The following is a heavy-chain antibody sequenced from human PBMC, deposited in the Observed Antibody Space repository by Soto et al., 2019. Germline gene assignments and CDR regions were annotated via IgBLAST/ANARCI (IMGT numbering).Heavy chain of an antibody. CDR3: AVAVAGPTYIGY. CDR2: INSDGSST. CDR1: GFTFSSYW. Sequence: EVQLVESGGGLVQPGGSLRLSCAASGFTFSSYWMHWVRQAPGKGLVWVARINSDGSSTSYADSVKGRFTISRDNDKNTLYLLMNSLRAEDTAVYYCAVAVAGPTYIGYWGQGTLVTVSS. D-gene: IGHD6-19*01. J-gene: IGHJ4*02. V-gene: IGHV3-74*01.